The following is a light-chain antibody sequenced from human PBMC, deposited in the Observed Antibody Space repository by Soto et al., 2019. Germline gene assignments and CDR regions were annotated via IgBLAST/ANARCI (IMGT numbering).Light chain of an antibody. CDR2: DVN. Sequence: QSALTQPASMSGSPGQSITISCTGTSSDVGAYNFVSWYQQHPGEAPKLIIYDVNNRPSGYSNRFSGSKSGNTASLTISGLQAEDEADYYCNSYTTSSTVIFGGGTKVTVL. J-gene: IGLJ2*01. V-gene: IGLV2-14*03. CDR1: SSDVGAYNF. CDR3: NSYTTSSTVI.